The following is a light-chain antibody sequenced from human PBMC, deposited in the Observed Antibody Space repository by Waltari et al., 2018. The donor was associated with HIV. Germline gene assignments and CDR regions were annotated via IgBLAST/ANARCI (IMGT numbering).Light chain of an antibody. V-gene: IGLV2-14*01. J-gene: IGLJ2*01. CDR1: SRDVGGYAY. CDR2: QVN. Sequence: QSALTQPASVSGSPGQSIAISCTGTSRDVGGYAYVSWYQQHPGKAPKPMIHQVNKRPSGASDRFSGSKSGNTASLTISGLQAEDEADYYCSSYTGSNTVIFGGGTKLTVL. CDR3: SSYTGSNTVI.